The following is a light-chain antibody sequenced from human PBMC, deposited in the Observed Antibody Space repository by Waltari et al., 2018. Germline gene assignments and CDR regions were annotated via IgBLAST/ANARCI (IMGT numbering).Light chain of an antibody. CDR1: GLGNKY. CDR3: QAWDPTSHVT. V-gene: IGLV3-1*01. CDR2: EDA. J-gene: IGLJ2*01. Sequence: SYVLTQQPSVSVYPGQTPSIPCSGDGLGNKYVSWFQQRPGQSPVLVINEDAKRPSGVPARISGSNSENMATLTISGTQATDEADYYCQAWDPTSHVTFGGGTKLTVL.